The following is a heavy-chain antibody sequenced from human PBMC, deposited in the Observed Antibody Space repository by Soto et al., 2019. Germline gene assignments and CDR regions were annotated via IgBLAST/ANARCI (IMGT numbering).Heavy chain of an antibody. CDR2: VYHTGST. V-gene: IGHV4-4*02. Sequence: QVQLQQSGPRLARPSGTLSLTCVVSGGSISSTNWWTWVRPTPGKGLEWIGEVYHTGSTKYNPSLRNRVTISQDKSNNQFSLNLKSVTAADTAVYYCATLPPPIVVVVLPIPSWGQGTLVTVSS. CDR1: GGSISSTNW. J-gene: IGHJ4*02. CDR3: ATLPPPIVVVVLPIPS. D-gene: IGHD2-15*01.